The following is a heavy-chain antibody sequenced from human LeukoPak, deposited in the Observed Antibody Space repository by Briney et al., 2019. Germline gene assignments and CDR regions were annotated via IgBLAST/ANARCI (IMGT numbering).Heavy chain of an antibody. CDR3: ARLYGSGSYYFDY. CDR2: IYHSGST. Sequence: SQTLSLTCAVSGGSISSGGYSWSWIRQPPGKGLEWIGYIYHSGSTYYNPSLKSRVTISVDTSKNQFSLKLSSVTAADTAVYYCARLYGSGSYYFDYWGQGTLVTVSS. D-gene: IGHD3-10*01. V-gene: IGHV4-30-2*03. J-gene: IGHJ4*02. CDR1: GGSISSGGYS.